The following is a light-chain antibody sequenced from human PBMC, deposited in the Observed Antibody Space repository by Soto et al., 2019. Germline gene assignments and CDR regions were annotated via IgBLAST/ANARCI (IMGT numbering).Light chain of an antibody. J-gene: IGKJ5*01. CDR2: TAS. Sequence: DIQVTEARSAMSSSFGGPVTTTCRASQSISSYLNWYQQKPGKAPNLLIYTASSLQSGVPSRFSGSGSGTDFTLTISSLQPEHFATYYCQQSYSTPITFRQGTRLEIK. CDR1: QSISSY. CDR3: QQSYSTPIT. V-gene: IGKV1-39*01.